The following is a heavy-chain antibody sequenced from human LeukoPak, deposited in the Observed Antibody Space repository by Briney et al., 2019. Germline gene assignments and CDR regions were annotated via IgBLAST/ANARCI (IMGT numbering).Heavy chain of an antibody. D-gene: IGHD3/OR15-3a*01. Sequence: SETLSLTCTVSGGSISSSSYYWDWIRQPPGKGLEWTGSIYYSGSTYYNPSLKSRVNISVDTSKNQFSLKLSSVTAADTAVYYCARDLGIIFGFRYSDLWGRGTLVTVSS. J-gene: IGHJ2*01. CDR2: IYYSGST. CDR1: GGSISSSSYY. CDR3: ARDLGIIFGFRYSDL. V-gene: IGHV4-39*07.